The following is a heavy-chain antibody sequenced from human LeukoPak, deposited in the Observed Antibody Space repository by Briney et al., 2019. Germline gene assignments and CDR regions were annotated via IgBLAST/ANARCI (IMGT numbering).Heavy chain of an antibody. Sequence: PGGSLRLSCAASGFTFRSYGMHWVRQAPGKGLEWVAVISYDGSNKYYADSVKGRFTISRDNSKNTLYLQMNSLRAEDTAVYYCAKGMVVGAKAGAFDIWGQGTMVTVSS. D-gene: IGHD1-26*01. CDR1: GFTFRSYG. CDR3: AKGMVVGAKAGAFDI. CDR2: ISYDGSNK. J-gene: IGHJ3*02. V-gene: IGHV3-30*18.